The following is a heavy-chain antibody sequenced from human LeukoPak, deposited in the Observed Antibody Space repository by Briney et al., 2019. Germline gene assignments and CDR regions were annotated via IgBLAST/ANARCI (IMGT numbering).Heavy chain of an antibody. J-gene: IGHJ4*02. Sequence: ASVKVSCKASGYTFTSYYMHWVRQAPGQGLEWMGIINPSGGSTSYAQKFQGRVTMTRDTSTSTVYMELSSLRSEDTAVYYCARDQEDYYDSSGYDYWGQGTLATVSS. CDR3: ARDQEDYYDSSGYDY. CDR1: GYTFTSYY. CDR2: INPSGGST. V-gene: IGHV1-46*01. D-gene: IGHD3-22*01.